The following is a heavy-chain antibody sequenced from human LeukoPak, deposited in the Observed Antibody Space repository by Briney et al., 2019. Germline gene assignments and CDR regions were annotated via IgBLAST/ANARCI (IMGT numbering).Heavy chain of an antibody. CDR1: GFTFSSYA. CDR3: ASRRYCTSTTRPYYFDY. Sequence: PGGSLRLSCAASGFTFSSYAMSWVRQAPGRGLEWVSGITTTGNTYYADSVKGRFTISRDNSKNTLYLQMNSLRAEDTAVYYCASRRYCTSTTRPYYFDYWGQGTLVTVSS. CDR2: ITTTGNT. V-gene: IGHV3-23*01. D-gene: IGHD2-2*01. J-gene: IGHJ4*02.